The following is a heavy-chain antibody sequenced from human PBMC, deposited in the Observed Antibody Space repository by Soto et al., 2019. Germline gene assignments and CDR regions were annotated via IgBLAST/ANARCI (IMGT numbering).Heavy chain of an antibody. CDR3: ARGVVRAGVTAMPWWFDP. J-gene: IGHJ5*02. D-gene: IGHD2-21*02. CDR2: IIPIFGTA. V-gene: IGHV1-69*13. Sequence: SVKVSCKASGGTFSSYAISWVRQPPGQGLEWMGGIIPIFGTANYAQKFQGRVTITADESTSTAYMELSSLRSEDTAVYYCARGVVRAGVTAMPWWFDPWGQGTLVTVSS. CDR1: GGTFSSYA.